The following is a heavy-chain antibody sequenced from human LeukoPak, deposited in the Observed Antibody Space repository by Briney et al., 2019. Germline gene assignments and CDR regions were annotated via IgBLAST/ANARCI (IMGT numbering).Heavy chain of an antibody. D-gene: IGHD2-2*01. CDR2: IRSKANSYAT. Sequence: GGSLRLSCAASGFTLSGSAMHWVRQASGKGLEWVGRIRSKANSYATAYAASVKGRFTTSRDDSKNTAYLQMNSLKTEDTAVYYCTRHPYAGLADWFDPWGQGTLVTVSS. CDR1: GFTLSGSA. V-gene: IGHV3-73*01. J-gene: IGHJ5*02. CDR3: TRHPYAGLADWFDP.